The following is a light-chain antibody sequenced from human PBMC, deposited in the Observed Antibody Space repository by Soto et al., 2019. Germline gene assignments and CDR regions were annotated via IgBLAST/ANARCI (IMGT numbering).Light chain of an antibody. J-gene: IGKJ5*01. V-gene: IGKV3D-20*01. CDR1: QSVSRSY. CDR3: QQYGSSPPIT. CDR2: DAS. Sequence: EIVLTQSPATLSLSPGERATLSCGASQSVSRSYLAWYQQQPGLAPRLLIYDASSRATGIPDRFSGSGSGTDFTLTISRLEPEDFAVYYCQQYGSSPPITFGQGTRLEIK.